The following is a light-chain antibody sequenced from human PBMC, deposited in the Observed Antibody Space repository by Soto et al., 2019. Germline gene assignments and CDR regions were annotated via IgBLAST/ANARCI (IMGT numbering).Light chain of an antibody. J-gene: IGKJ5*01. Sequence: DIQMTQSPSSLSASVGDRVTIPCRASQSIRGYLNWYQQKPGNAPKLLIYSASTLQSGVPSRFSGSGSGTDFTLTISSLEPEDAAVYYCQQRSNWPPITFGQGTRLEIK. CDR2: SAS. CDR3: QQRSNWPPIT. CDR1: QSIRGY. V-gene: IGKV1-39*01.